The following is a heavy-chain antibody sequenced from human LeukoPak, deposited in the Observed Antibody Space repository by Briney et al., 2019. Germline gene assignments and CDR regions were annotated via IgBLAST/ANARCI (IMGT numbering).Heavy chain of an antibody. CDR1: GYSISSSYY. J-gene: IGHJ6*03. Sequence: PSETLSLTCTVSGYSISSSYYWSWIRQPPGKGLEWIGYIYYSGSTNYNPSLKSRVTISVDTSKNQFSLKLSSVTAADTAVYYCARVYYYYYYMDVWGKGTTVTVSS. V-gene: IGHV4-61*01. CDR2: IYYSGST. CDR3: ARVYYYYYYMDV.